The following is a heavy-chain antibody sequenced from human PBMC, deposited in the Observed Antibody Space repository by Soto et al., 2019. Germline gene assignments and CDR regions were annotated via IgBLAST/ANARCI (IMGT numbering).Heavy chain of an antibody. Sequence: EVQLVESGGGLVQPGGSLRLSCAASGFTFTGNWMHWVRQGPGKGLVWVARSNRDGTATTYADSVTGRFTISRDNSKNTLYLQMNSLGAEDTAVYYCATVGTGSYNWFDPWGQGTMVTVSS. CDR2: SNRDGTAT. J-gene: IGHJ5*02. D-gene: IGHD1-26*01. CDR3: ATVGTGSYNWFDP. V-gene: IGHV3-74*01. CDR1: GFTFTGNW.